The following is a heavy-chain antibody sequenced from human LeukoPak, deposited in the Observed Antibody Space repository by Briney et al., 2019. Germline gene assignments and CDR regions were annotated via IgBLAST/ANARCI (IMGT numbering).Heavy chain of an antibody. CDR3: ASEKGYCSGGSCHYFDY. Sequence: GGSLRLSCATSGFSFSSYWMSWVRQAPGKGLEWVSAISVSGVGSYYADSVKGRFTISRDNSKNTLYLQMSSLRVEDTAIYYCASEKGYCSGGSCHYFDYWGQGTLVTVSS. CDR1: GFSFSSYW. V-gene: IGHV3-23*01. D-gene: IGHD2-15*01. CDR2: ISVSGVGS. J-gene: IGHJ4*02.